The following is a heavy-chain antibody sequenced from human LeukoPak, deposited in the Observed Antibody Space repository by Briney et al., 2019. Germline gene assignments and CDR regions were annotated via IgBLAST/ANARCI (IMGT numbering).Heavy chain of an antibody. CDR3: ARSQSVVRDYYFDY. Sequence: GGSLRLSCAASGFTFSNYGVHWVRQAPGKGLEWVAVISYDGSNKYYADSVKGRFTISRDNSKNTLSLQMNTLRAEDTAVYYCARSQSVVRDYYFDYWGQGTLVTVSS. D-gene: IGHD4-23*01. CDR2: ISYDGSNK. V-gene: IGHV3-30*03. CDR1: GFTFSNYG. J-gene: IGHJ4*02.